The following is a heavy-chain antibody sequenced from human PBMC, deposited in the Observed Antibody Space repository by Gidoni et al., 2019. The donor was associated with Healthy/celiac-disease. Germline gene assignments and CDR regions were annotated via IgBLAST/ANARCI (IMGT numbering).Heavy chain of an antibody. CDR3: ARGGEGATGGYNWFDP. CDR2: IIPIFGTA. CDR1: GGTFSSYA. D-gene: IGHD1-26*01. V-gene: IGHV1-69*06. Sequence: QVQLVQSGAEVKKPGYSVKVSCKASGGTFSSYAISWVRQAPGQGLEWMGGIIPIFGTANYAQKFQGRVTITADKSTSTAYMELSSLRSEDTAVYYCARGGEGATGGYNWFDPWGQGTLVTVSS. J-gene: IGHJ5*02.